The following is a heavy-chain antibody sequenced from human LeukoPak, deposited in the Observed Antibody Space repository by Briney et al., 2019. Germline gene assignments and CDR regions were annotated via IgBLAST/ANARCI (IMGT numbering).Heavy chain of an antibody. CDR2: ISAYNGNT. V-gene: IGHV1-18*01. J-gene: IGHJ5*02. Sequence: ASVKVSCKASGYTFTSYGISWVRQAPGQGLEWMGWISAYNGNTNYAQKFQGRVTMTRDTSISTAYMELRSLRSEDTAMYYCVRDGEGVAISVNYWFDPWGQGTLVTVSS. D-gene: IGHD3-10*01. CDR1: GYTFTSYG. CDR3: VRDGEGVAISVNYWFDP.